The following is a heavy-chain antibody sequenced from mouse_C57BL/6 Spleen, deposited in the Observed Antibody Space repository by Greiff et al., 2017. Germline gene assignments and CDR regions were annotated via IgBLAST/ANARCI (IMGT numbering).Heavy chain of an antibody. CDR2: ISSGGSYT. D-gene: IGHD1-1*01. Sequence: EVKLVESGGDLVKPGGSLKLSCEASGFTFSSYGMSWVRQTPDKRLEWVATISSGGSYTYYPDSVKGRFTISRDNAENSLYLQMSSLKSEDTAMYYCARPGGDYGSSYWYFDYWGTGTTVTVSS. CDR1: GFTFSSYG. J-gene: IGHJ1*03. V-gene: IGHV5-6*01. CDR3: ARPGGDYGSSYWYFDY.